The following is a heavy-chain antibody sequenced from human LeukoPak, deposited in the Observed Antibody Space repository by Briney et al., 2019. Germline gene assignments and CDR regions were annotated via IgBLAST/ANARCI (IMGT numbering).Heavy chain of an antibody. CDR2: ISHDRSNN. Sequence: GRSLRLSCAASGFTFSNYAMHWARQAPGKGLEWVAFISHDRSNNCLADSVKGRFTISRDNSKNTLYLQMNSLTDEDTAVYYCARDLSGSYMSDYWGQGTLVTVSS. D-gene: IGHD3-10*01. CDR3: ARDLSGSYMSDY. V-gene: IGHV3-30-3*01. CDR1: GFTFSNYA. J-gene: IGHJ4*02.